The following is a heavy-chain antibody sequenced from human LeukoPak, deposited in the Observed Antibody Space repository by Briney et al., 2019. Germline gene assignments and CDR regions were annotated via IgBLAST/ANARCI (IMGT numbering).Heavy chain of an antibody. CDR3: ARHNYGDYAFDY. CDR2: IYYSGST. J-gene: IGHJ4*02. Sequence: SETLFLTCTVSGGSISSYYWSWIRQPPGKGLEWIGYIYYSGSTNYNPSLKSRVTISVDTSKNQFSLKLSSVTAADTAVYYCARHNYGDYAFDYWGQGTLVTVSS. D-gene: IGHD4-17*01. CDR1: GGSISSYY. V-gene: IGHV4-59*08.